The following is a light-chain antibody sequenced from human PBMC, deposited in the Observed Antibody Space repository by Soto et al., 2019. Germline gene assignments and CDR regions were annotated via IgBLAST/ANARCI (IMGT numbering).Light chain of an antibody. CDR1: QSVSSN. Sequence: DIVLTQSPGTLSLSPGERATLSCRASQSVSSNLAWYQQKPGQAPRLLIYGASTRATGIPARFSGSGSGTEFTLTITSLQAEDFATYYCQQTRAYPSTFGGGTKVDI. V-gene: IGKV3-15*01. CDR2: GAS. J-gene: IGKJ4*01. CDR3: QQTRAYPST.